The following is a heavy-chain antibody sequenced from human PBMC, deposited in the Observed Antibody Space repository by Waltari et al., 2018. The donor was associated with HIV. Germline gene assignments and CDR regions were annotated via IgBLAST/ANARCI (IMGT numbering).Heavy chain of an antibody. CDR1: GFTFSSYE. D-gene: IGHD2-2*02. J-gene: IGHJ6*02. Sequence: EMQLVESGGGLVQPGGFLRLSCVASGFTFSSYEMNWVRQVPGKGLGGISYIGSRGTTISDADSVKGRFTFSRDNAKKSLFLQMNSLRVEDTAVYWCARVNQVLYYGIDVWGQGTTVTVSS. V-gene: IGHV3-48*03. CDR3: ARVNQVLYYGIDV. CDR2: IGSRGTTI.